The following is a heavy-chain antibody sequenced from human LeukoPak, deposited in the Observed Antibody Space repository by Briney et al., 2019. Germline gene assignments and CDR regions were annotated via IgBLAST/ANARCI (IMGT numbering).Heavy chain of an antibody. J-gene: IGHJ6*02. Sequence: GGSLRLSCAASGFTFSSYVMSWVRQAPGKGLEWVSSISNSGGSTYYADSVKGRFTISRDNSKNTLYLQMNSLRAEDTAVYYCAKDLCLEWPPPLRYYYGTDVWGQGTTVTVSS. CDR1: GFTFSSYV. CDR2: ISNSGGST. V-gene: IGHV3-23*01. CDR3: AKDLCLEWPPPLRYYYGTDV. D-gene: IGHD3-3*01.